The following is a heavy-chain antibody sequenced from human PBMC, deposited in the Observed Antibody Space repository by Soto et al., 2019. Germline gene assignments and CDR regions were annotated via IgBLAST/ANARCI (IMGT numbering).Heavy chain of an antibody. J-gene: IGHJ3*02. Sequence: GESLKISCKGSGYSFTSYWIGWVRQMPGKGLEWMGIIYPGDSDTRYSPSFQGQVTISADKSISTAYLQWSSLKASDTAMYYCARSYSSSWYWGAFDIWGQGTMVTVSS. V-gene: IGHV5-51*01. D-gene: IGHD6-13*01. CDR1: GYSFTSYW. CDR2: IYPGDSDT. CDR3: ARSYSSSWYWGAFDI.